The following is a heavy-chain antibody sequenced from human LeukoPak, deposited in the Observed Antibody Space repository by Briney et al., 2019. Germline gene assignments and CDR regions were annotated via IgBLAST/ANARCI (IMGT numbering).Heavy chain of an antibody. CDR2: ISSSSSYI. V-gene: IGHV3-21*01. CDR1: GFTFSSYS. J-gene: IGHJ4*02. D-gene: IGHD5-12*01. CDR3: ARGGYSGYEPDY. Sequence: GGSLRLSCAASGFTFSSYSMNWVRQAPGKGLEWVSSISSSSSYIYYADSVKGRFTISRDNAKNSLYLQMNSLRAEDMAVYYCARGGYSGYEPDYWGQGTLVTVSS.